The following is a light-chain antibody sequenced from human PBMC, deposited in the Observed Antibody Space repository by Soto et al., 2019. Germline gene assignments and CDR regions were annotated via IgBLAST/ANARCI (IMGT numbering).Light chain of an antibody. V-gene: IGKV1-5*03. CDR1: QTINSW. CDR3: QQYRTYWT. J-gene: IGKJ1*01. Sequence: DIQMSQSPSTLSASVGDRVTITCRASQTINSWLAWYQQKPGKAPKLLIYKASSLESGVPSRFSGSGSGTAFTLTISNLQPDDFATYYCQQYRTYWTFGQGTKVEIK. CDR2: KAS.